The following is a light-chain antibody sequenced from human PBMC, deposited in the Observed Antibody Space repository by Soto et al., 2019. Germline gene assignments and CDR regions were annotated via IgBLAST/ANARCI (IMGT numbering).Light chain of an antibody. CDR1: QPISSW. V-gene: IGKV1-12*01. Sequence: IQMTQSPSSVSASVGDRVTITCRASQPISSWLAWYQQKPGQPPNLLIYSASTLRSGVPSRFSGSESGTIFTLTITNLQPEDFATYYCQQASSFPLTFGGGTKVEV. J-gene: IGKJ4*01. CDR2: SAS. CDR3: QQASSFPLT.